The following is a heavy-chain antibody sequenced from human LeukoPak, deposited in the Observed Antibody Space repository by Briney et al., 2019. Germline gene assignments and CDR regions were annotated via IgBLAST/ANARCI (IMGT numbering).Heavy chain of an antibody. V-gene: IGHV4-4*02. D-gene: IGHD1-20*01. J-gene: IGHJ4*02. CDR3: ARAPLTGTFDY. CDR2: IYHSGST. Sequence: SETLPLTCAVSGGSISSSNWWSWVRQPPGKGLEWIGEIYHSGSTNYNPSLKSRVTISVDKSKNQFSLKLSPVTAADTAVYYCARAPLTGTFDYWGQGTLVTVSS. CDR1: GGSISSSNW.